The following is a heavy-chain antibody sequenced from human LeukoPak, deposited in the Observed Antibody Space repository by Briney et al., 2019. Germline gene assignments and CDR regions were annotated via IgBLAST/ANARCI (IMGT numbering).Heavy chain of an antibody. Sequence: ALVKVACKASGYTFTGYYMHWVRQAPGQGLEWMGWINPNSGGTNYAQKFQGRVTMTRDTSINTAYMELSRLRSDDTAVYYCARAYVYYFDYWGQGTLVTVSS. D-gene: IGHD3-10*02. J-gene: IGHJ4*02. V-gene: IGHV1-2*02. CDR1: GYTFTGYY. CDR3: ARAYVYYFDY. CDR2: INPNSGGT.